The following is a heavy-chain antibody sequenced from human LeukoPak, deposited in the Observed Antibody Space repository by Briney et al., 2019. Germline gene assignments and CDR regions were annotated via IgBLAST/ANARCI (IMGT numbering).Heavy chain of an antibody. D-gene: IGHD3-16*01. Sequence: PGGSLRLSCAASGFTFSSYAMSWVRQAPGKGLEWVSAISAGGGTTYYADSVKGRFTISRDNSKNTLYLQMNSLRVEDTAVYYCAKDVQPGWRGQLIVWIYWGQGTLVTVSS. CDR2: ISAGGGTT. CDR3: AKDVQPGWRGQLIVWIY. V-gene: IGHV3-23*01. CDR1: GFTFSSYA. J-gene: IGHJ4*02.